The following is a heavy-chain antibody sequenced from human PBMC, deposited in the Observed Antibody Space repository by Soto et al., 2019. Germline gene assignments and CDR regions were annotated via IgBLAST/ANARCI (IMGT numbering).Heavy chain of an antibody. CDR3: ARNGEDILAGHTLFDP. CDR1: DHG. CDR2: IYYSGST. Sequence: DHGGSWISKNTGKGLEWIGSIYYSGSTYYDPSLKSRVTISVDTSTNQFSLTPSSVTAADTAVYYFARNGEDILAGHTLFDPWVQGT. J-gene: IGHJ5*02. D-gene: IGHD3-9*01. V-gene: IGHV4-31*02.